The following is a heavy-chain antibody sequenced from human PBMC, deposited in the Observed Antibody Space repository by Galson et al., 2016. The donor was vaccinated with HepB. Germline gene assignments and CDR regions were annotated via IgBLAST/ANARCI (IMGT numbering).Heavy chain of an antibody. V-gene: IGHV4-59*01. CDR3: ARLGTFGRDCYSFDY. J-gene: IGHJ4*02. D-gene: IGHD2-21*02. Sequence: SETLSLTCTVSGDFISDYFWSWVRQPPGKGLEYIGFTHYSGATNYSPSLRGRVTMSVATSENHLSLKLTSVTAADTAVYYCARLGTFGRDCYSFDYWGQGILVTVS. CDR1: GDFISDYF. CDR2: THYSGAT.